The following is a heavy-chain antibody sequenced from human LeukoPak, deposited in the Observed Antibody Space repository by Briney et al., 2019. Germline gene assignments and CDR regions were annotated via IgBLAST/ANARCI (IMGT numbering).Heavy chain of an antibody. Sequence: GGSLRLSCAASGFTFSDYGMHWVRQAPGKGLEWVAVIWYDGSNKYYADSVQGRFTISRDNSKNTLYLQMNSLRAEDTAVYYCAKNGYSSSWYGNWFDSWGQGTLVTVSS. CDR3: AKNGYSSSWYGNWFDS. J-gene: IGHJ5*01. CDR2: IWYDGSNK. V-gene: IGHV3-33*06. CDR1: GFTFSDYG. D-gene: IGHD6-13*01.